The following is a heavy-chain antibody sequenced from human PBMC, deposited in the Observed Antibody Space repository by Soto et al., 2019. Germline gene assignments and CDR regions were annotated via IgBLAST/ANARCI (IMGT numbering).Heavy chain of an antibody. V-gene: IGHV4-59*08. CDR1: GGSISGYY. J-gene: IGHJ3*02. CDR3: ARHGSGGRAFDI. Sequence: PSETLSLTCTVSGGSISGYYWSWIRQPPGKGLEWIGYIYYAGSTNYNPSLKSRVTMSVDTSKNQFSLELTSVTAAATAVYYFARHGSGGRAFDIWGPGTMVTVSS. CDR2: IYYAGST. D-gene: IGHD3-10*01.